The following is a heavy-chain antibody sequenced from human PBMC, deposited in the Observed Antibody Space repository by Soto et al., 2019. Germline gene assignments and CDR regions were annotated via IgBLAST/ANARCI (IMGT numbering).Heavy chain of an antibody. Sequence: QVQLVQSGAEVKKPGSSVKLSCKASGGPFSSYHISWVRQAPGQGLEWVGRIIPILGRANNAQHFQGRVTITADTSTNTAYMELSSLTSEDTAVYYCAKVGGTTSSTWFDPWGHETLVTVSS. J-gene: IGHJ5*02. CDR2: IIPILGRA. V-gene: IGHV1-69*08. CDR1: GGPFSSYH. D-gene: IGHD2-2*01. CDR3: AKVGGTTSSTWFDP.